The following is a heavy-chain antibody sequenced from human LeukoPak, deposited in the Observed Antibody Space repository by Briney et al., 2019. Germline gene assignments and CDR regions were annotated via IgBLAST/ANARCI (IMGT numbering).Heavy chain of an antibody. CDR3: ARSAGFYGSSGYDAFDI. V-gene: IGHV4-39*07. D-gene: IGHD3-22*01. CDR2: IYYSGST. Sequence: SETLSLTCTVSGGSISSSSYYWGWIRQPPGKGLEWIGSIYYSGSTYYNPSLKSRVTISVDTSKNQFSLKLSSVTAADTAVYYCARSAGFYGSSGYDAFDIWGQGTMVTVSS. CDR1: GGSISSSSYY. J-gene: IGHJ3*02.